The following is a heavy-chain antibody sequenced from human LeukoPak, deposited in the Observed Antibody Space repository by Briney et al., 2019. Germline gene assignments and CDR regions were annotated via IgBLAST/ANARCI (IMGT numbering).Heavy chain of an antibody. CDR1: GGSISSGGYY. D-gene: IGHD5-18*01. V-gene: IGHV4-31*03. J-gene: IGHJ4*02. CDR2: IYYSGST. Sequence: SQTLSLTCTVSGGSISSGGYYWSWIRQHPGKGLEWIGYIYYSGSTYYNPSLKSRVTISVGTSKNQFSLKLSSVTAADTAVYYCARVRDTAMVSFSYFDYWGQGTLVTVSS. CDR3: ARVRDTAMVSFSYFDY.